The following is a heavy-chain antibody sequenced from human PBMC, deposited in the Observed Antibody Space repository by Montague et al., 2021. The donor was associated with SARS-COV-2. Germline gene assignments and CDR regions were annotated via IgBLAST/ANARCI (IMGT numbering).Heavy chain of an antibody. CDR2: INHSGSI. V-gene: IGHV4-34*01. J-gene: IGHJ3*02. D-gene: IGHD3-22*01. CDR3: ARVPDYYDSSGYYFDAFDI. Sequence: LRLSCAASGFTFNNYARSWIRQPPGKGLEWIGEINHSGSINYNPSLKSRVTISVDTSKNQFSLKLSSVTAADTAVYYCARVPDYYDSSGYYFDAFDIWGQGTMVTVSS. CDR1: GFTFNNYA.